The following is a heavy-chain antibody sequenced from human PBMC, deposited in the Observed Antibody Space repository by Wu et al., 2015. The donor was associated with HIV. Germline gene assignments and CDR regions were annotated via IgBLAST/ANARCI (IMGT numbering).Heavy chain of an antibody. J-gene: IGHJ6*02. D-gene: IGHD6-19*01. CDR2: VDPEDGET. CDR1: GYTFIDQY. V-gene: IGHV1-69-2*01. CDR3: VRDQQWPPKYYHYYGMDV. Sequence: EVHLVQSGAEVKKPGATVKISCKVSGYTFIDQYMHWVQQAPGKGLEWMGLVDPEDGETIYAEKFQGRVTMTRDTSTSTAYMELRSLKSDDTAVYFCVRDQQWPPKYYHYYGMDVWGQGTTIIVSS.